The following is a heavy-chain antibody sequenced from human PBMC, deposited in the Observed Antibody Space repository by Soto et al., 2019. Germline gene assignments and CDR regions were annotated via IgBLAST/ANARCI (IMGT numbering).Heavy chain of an antibody. J-gene: IGHJ4*02. CDR3: ARGPRYSSSLDY. V-gene: IGHV3-30-3*01. CDR1: GFTFSSYA. D-gene: IGHD6-13*01. Sequence: QVQLVESGGGVVQPGRSLRLSCAASGFTFSSYAMHWVRQAPGKGLEWVAVISYDGSNKYYADSVKGRFTISRDNSKNTLYLQMNSLRAEDTAVYYCARGPRYSSSLDYWGQGTLVTVSS. CDR2: ISYDGSNK.